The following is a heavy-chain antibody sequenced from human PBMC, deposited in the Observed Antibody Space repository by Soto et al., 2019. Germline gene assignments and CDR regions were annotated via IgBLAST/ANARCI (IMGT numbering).Heavy chain of an antibody. D-gene: IGHD6-6*01. J-gene: IGHJ4*02. V-gene: IGHV4-61*01. CDR3: ARRELGYSSSSGGDY. CDR1: GGSVSSGSYY. Sequence: QVQLQESGPGLVKPSETLSLTCTVSGGSVSSGSYYWSWIRQPPGKGLEWIGYIYYSGSTNYNPSLKSRVTISVDTSKNQFSLKLSSVTAADTAVYYCARRELGYSSSSGGDYWGQGTLVTVSS. CDR2: IYYSGST.